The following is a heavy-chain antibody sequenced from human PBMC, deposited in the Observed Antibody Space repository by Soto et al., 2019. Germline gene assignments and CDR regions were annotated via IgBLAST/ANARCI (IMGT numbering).Heavy chain of an antibody. J-gene: IGHJ6*03. Sequence: QVQLVQSGAEVKKPEASVKVSCKASGYTFSDYYIHWMRQAPGQGLEWMGWINPNSGGTKYAHKFQGWVTMTRDTSIKTAYMELSRLTSDDTAVYYCARESGGATATLDYYYFYMDVWGKGTTVTVSS. CDR2: INPNSGGT. CDR1: GYTFSDYY. V-gene: IGHV1-2*04. D-gene: IGHD5-12*01. CDR3: ARESGGATATLDYYYFYMDV.